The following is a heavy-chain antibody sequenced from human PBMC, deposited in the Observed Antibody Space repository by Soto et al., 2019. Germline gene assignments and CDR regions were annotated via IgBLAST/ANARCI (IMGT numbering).Heavy chain of an antibody. CDR1: GFTFSTYT. D-gene: IGHD2-2*01. V-gene: IGHV3-23*01. CDR3: AKARCSTTTCYVPDY. CDR2: ISGSGASP. Sequence: AGSLRLSCAASGFTFSTYTMSWVRRAPGKGLEWVSAISGSGASPSYADSVQGRFTISRDNPKRTLYLQMNNLRAEDTAVYYCAKARCSTTTCYVPDYWGQGTLVTVSS. J-gene: IGHJ4*02.